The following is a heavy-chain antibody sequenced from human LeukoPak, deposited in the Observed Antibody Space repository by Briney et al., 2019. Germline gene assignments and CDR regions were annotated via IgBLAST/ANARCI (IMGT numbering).Heavy chain of an antibody. CDR2: IIPIFGTA. D-gene: IGHD6-19*01. V-gene: IGHV1-69*06. CDR3: AREEKDSSGWSFDY. J-gene: IGHJ4*02. Sequence: SVKVSCKASGGTFSSYAISWVRQAPGQGLEWMGGIIPIFGTANYAQKFQGRVTITADKSTSTAYMELSSLRSEDTAVYYCAREEKDSSGWSFDYWGQGTLVTVSS. CDR1: GGTFSSYA.